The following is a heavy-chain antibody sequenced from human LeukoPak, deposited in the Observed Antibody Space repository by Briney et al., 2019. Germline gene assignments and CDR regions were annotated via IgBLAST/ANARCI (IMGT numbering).Heavy chain of an antibody. CDR2: IYYSGST. D-gene: IGHD3-10*01. J-gene: IGHJ4*02. V-gene: IGHV4-59*06. CDR1: GGSISSYY. CDR3: ASGLAVVRGVGY. Sequence: SETLSLTCTVSGGSISSYYWTWVRQHPGKGLEWIGHIYYSGSTYYNPSLKSRVTMSVDTSKTQFSLKLNSVTDADTAVYYCASGLAVVRGVGYWGQGTLVTVSS.